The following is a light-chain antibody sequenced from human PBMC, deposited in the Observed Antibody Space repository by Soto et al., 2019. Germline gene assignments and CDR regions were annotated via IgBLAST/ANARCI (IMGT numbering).Light chain of an antibody. CDR3: QQYNNWPPGT. CDR2: GAS. CDR1: QSVSSN. V-gene: IGKV3-15*01. J-gene: IGKJ1*01. Sequence: EIVMTQSPATLSVSPGERATLSCRASQSVSSNLAWYQQKPGQPPRLLIYGASTRHTGIPSRFSGRRSGTQLTITTSSMQYEDFAVYYCQQYNNWPPGTFGRGTKVDIK.